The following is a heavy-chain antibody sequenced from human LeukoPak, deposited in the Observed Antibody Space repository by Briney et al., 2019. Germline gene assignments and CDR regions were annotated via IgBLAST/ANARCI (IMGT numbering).Heavy chain of an antibody. V-gene: IGHV4-39*01. J-gene: IGHJ4*02. CDR3: ARYVVVPAAIFGYFDY. CDR2: IYYSGST. D-gene: IGHD2-2*02. CDR1: GGSISSSSYY. Sequence: SETLSLTCTVSGGSISSSSYYWGWIRQPPGKGLEWIGSIYYSGSTYYNPSLKSRVTLSVDTSKNQFSLKLSSVTAADTAVYYCARYVVVPAAIFGYFDYWGQGTLVTVSS.